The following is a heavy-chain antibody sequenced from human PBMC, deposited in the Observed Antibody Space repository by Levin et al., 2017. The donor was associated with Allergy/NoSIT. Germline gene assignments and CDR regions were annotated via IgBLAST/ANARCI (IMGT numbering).Heavy chain of an antibody. V-gene: IGHV4-59*01. CDR1: GDSITNYW. D-gene: IGHD3-16*01. CDR3: ARHRYAGAEAKDAVEM. Sequence: SQTLSLTCTVSGDSITNYWWSWIRQPPGKGLEWIGFIHHSGDANNSPSLKSRVTMSVDTSKNQFSLKLNSVSAADTAVYYCARHRYAGAEAKDAVEMWGQGTVVTVSS. CDR2: IHHSGDA. J-gene: IGHJ3*02.